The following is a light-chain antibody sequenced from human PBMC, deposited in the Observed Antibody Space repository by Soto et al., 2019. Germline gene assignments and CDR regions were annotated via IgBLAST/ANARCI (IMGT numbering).Light chain of an antibody. CDR1: QSVSSY. V-gene: IGKV3-20*01. CDR2: DTS. CDR3: QQYGSSPLT. J-gene: IGKJ4*01. Sequence: EIVLTQSPGTLSLSVGERVTLSCRASQSVSSYLAWYQQTPGQAPRLLIYDTSNRATGTPDRFSGSGSGTDFTLTISRLEPEDVTVYYCQQYGSSPLTFGGGNTVEIK.